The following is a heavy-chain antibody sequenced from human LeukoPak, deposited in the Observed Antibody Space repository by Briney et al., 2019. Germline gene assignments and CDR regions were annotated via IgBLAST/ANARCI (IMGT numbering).Heavy chain of an antibody. CDR3: ARITDRTIFGEIMHGFDI. CDR1: GGSISSATYY. D-gene: IGHD3-3*01. V-gene: IGHV4-61*09. J-gene: IGHJ3*02. CDR2: MYTSGST. Sequence: SETLSLTCTVSGGSISSATYYWSWIRQPAGKGLEWIGHMYTSGSTNYNPSLKSRVTISVDTSKNRSSLKLNSVTAADTAVYYCARITDRTIFGEIMHGFDIWGQGTPVTVSS.